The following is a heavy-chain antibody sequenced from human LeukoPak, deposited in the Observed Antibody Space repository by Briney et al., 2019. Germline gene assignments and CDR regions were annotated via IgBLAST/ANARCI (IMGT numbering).Heavy chain of an antibody. V-gene: IGHV3-74*01. CDR2: ITIHGSST. Sequence: PGGSLRLSCAASGFTFSSYWMHWVRQAPGKGRFCVSLITIHGSSTSYADSVKRRFTISRDNAKNTLYLQMNSLRAEGTAVYYCARETSGYFDYWGQGTLVTVSS. D-gene: IGHD3-22*01. CDR3: ARETSGYFDY. J-gene: IGHJ4*02. CDR1: GFTFSSYW.